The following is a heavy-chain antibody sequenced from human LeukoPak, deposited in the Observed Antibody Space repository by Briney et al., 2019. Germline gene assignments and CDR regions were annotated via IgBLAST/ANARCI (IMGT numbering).Heavy chain of an antibody. CDR1: GFTFSSYE. V-gene: IGHV3-48*03. J-gene: IGHJ6*02. CDR2: ISSSGTTI. Sequence: GGSLRLSCVASGFTFSSYEMNWVRQAPGKGLEWVSYISSSGTTIYYADPVKGRFTIFRDNAKNSLYLQMNSLRAEDTAVYYCARGSTYYYGMDVWGQGTTVTVSS. CDR3: ARGSTYYYGMDV.